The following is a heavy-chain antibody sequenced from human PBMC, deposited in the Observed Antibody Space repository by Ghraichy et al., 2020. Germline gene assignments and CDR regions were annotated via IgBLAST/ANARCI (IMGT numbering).Heavy chain of an antibody. J-gene: IGHJ6*02. V-gene: IGHV4-39*01. CDR2: IHSGGST. Sequence: GSLSLTCNVSGGSMTRNNYYWGWVRQTPGKELGWIASIHSGGSTFYSPSLKSRLTMSLDTSKNQFSLTLTSVTAADTARYFCVRHRGVLGSSRHFYYGMDVWGPGSTVTVSS. D-gene: IGHD1-26*01. CDR1: GGSMTRNNYY. CDR3: VRHRGVLGSSRHFYYGMDV.